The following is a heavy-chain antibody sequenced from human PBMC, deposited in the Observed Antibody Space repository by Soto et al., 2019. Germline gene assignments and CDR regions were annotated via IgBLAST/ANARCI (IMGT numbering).Heavy chain of an antibody. V-gene: IGHV4-38-2*01. CDR1: GFFISSGNY. J-gene: IGHJ3*01. Sequence: SETLSLTCAVSGFFISSGNYWGWIRKPPGKGLEWIGSIFHGGNTYYNPSLKGRVTISVDMSKNQFSLKLNSVTAADTAVYYCARARWYDAFDVWGQGTVVTVSS. CDR3: ARARWYDAFDV. D-gene: IGHD2-15*01. CDR2: IFHGGNT.